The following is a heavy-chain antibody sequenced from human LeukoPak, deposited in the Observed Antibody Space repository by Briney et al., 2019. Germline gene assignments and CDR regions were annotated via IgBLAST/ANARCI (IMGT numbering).Heavy chain of an antibody. Sequence: ASVKVSCKASGYTFTNYYIHWVRQAPGQGLEWMGIINPSGGGTSYAQKFQDRLTMTRDTPTSTVYMELTSLRSEDTAVYYCARDSSSSSLADPWGQGTLVTVSS. CDR1: GYTFTNYY. J-gene: IGHJ5*02. CDR3: ARDSSSSSLADP. CDR2: INPSGGGT. D-gene: IGHD2-2*01. V-gene: IGHV1-46*01.